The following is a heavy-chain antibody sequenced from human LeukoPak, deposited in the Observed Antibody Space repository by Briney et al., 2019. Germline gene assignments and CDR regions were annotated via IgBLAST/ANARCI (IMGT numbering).Heavy chain of an antibody. CDR3: ARETGGNWNRIDY. D-gene: IGHD1/OR15-1a*01. V-gene: IGHV3-53*01. Sequence: GGSLRLSCAASGFTVSSNYMSWVRPAPGKGLEWVSVIYSGGSTYYADSVKGRFTISRDNSKNTLYLQMNSLRAEDTAVYYCARETGGNWNRIDYWGQGTLVTVSS. J-gene: IGHJ4*02. CDR2: IYSGGST. CDR1: GFTVSSNY.